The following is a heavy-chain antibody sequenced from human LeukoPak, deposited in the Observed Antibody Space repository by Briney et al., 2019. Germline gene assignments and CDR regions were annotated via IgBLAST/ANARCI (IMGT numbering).Heavy chain of an antibody. D-gene: IGHD3-10*01. Sequence: PSETLSLTCTVSGGSISSSSYYWGWIRQPPGKGLEWVGSIYYSGSTYYNPSLKSRVTMSVDASKNQFSLKLNSVTAADTAVYYCARGSFWYYGSGSYQGFDFWGQGILVTVSS. CDR1: GGSISSSSYY. J-gene: IGHJ4*02. CDR3: ARGSFWYYGSGSYQGFDF. CDR2: IYYSGST. V-gene: IGHV4-39*07.